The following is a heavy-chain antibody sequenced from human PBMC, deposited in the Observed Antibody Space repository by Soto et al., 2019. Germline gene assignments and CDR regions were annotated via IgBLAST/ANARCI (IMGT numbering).Heavy chain of an antibody. CDR3: ARSIAAAGDQSYY. CDR2: IYHSGST. V-gene: IGHV4-59*12. Sequence: SETLSLTCTVSGGSISSYYWTWIRQPPGKGLEWIGEIYHSGSTNYNPSLKSRVTISVDKSKNQFSLKLSSVTAADTAVYYCARSIAAAGDQSYYWGQGTLVTVSS. J-gene: IGHJ4*02. D-gene: IGHD6-13*01. CDR1: GGSISSYY.